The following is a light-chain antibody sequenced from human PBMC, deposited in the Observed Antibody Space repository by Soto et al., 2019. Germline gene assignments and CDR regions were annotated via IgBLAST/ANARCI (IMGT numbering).Light chain of an antibody. J-gene: IGLJ1*01. Sequence: QSALTQPASVSGAPSQSITIYCTGTSSDVGGYNYVSWYQHHPGKAPKLMIYDVSNRPSGVSNRFSGSKSGNTASLTISGLQPEDEADYYCCSYTTSNTRQIVFGTGTKVTVL. CDR2: DVS. CDR1: SSDVGGYNY. V-gene: IGLV2-14*03. CDR3: CSYTTSNTRQIV.